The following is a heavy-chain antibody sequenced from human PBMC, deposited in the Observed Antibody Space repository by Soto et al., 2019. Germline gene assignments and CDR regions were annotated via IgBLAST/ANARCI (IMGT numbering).Heavy chain of an antibody. J-gene: IGHJ4*02. CDR1: GDSVSSNSAA. CDR2: TYYKSKWYN. Sequence: SQTLSLTCALSGDSVSSNSAAWNWIRQSPSRGLEWLGRTYYKSKWYNDYAVSVKGRITINPDTSKNHFSLQLNSVTPEDTAVYYCARENMGTIFGVVVIPHFDYWGQGTLVTVSS. V-gene: IGHV6-1*01. D-gene: IGHD3-3*01. CDR3: ARENMGTIFGVVVIPHFDY.